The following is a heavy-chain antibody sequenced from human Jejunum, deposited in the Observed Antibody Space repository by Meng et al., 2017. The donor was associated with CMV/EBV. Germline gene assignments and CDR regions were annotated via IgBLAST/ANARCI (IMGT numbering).Heavy chain of an antibody. J-gene: IGHJ4*02. CDR2: ASSDGSSK. V-gene: IGHV3-30*04. D-gene: IGHD2-8*02. CDR1: FNNYA. Sequence: FNNYAVHWVRQAPGKGLEWVGVASSDGSSKYYPQSVKGRFTISRDNSKDTLYLQMNSLRGEDTAVYYCVRGYSTEYTVLPSFLDHWGQGALVTVSS. CDR3: VRGYSTEYTVLPSFLDH.